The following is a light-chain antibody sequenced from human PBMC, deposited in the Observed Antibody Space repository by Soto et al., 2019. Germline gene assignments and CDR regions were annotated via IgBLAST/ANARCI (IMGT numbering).Light chain of an antibody. J-gene: IGLJ1*01. CDR3: CSYAGSSIFYV. Sequence: QSALTQPASVSGSPGQSITISCTGTSSDVGGYNYVSWYQQHPGKAPKLMIYEVSNRPSGVSNRFSGSKSGNTASLTISGLQAEDEADYYCCSYAGSSIFYVFGTGTKVTVL. V-gene: IGLV2-14*01. CDR1: SSDVGGYNY. CDR2: EVS.